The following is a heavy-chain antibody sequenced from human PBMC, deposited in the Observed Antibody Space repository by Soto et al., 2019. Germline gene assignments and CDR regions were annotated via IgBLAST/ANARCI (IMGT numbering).Heavy chain of an antibody. Sequence: SETLSLTCSVSGGSISSYYWSWIRQPPGKGLEWIGYIYYTGSTNYNPSLRSRVTISLDTSKNQFSLKLSSVTAADTAVYYCVRENRYSNTWTTFDYWGQGTLVTVSS. V-gene: IGHV4-59*01. CDR2: IYYTGST. CDR3: VRENRYSNTWTTFDY. J-gene: IGHJ4*02. D-gene: IGHD6-13*01. CDR1: GGSISSYY.